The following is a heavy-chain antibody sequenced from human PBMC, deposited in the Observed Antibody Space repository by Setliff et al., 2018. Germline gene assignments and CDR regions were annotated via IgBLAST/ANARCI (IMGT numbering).Heavy chain of an antibody. J-gene: IGHJ4*02. V-gene: IGHV1-2*02. CDR2: INPKTGGT. CDR3: AREPYDYIWGSYRSPYFDH. CDR1: GYTFVGYY. D-gene: IGHD3-16*02. Sequence: ASVKVSCKASGYTFVGYYLHWVRQAPGQGLEWMGWINPKTGGTNYAQKFQGRVTMTRDASINTAFMHLSSLKSDDMAVYYCAREPYDYIWGSYRSPYFDHWGRGTLVTSPQ.